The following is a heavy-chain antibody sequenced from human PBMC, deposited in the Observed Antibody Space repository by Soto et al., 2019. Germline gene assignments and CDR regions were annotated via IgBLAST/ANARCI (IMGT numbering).Heavy chain of an antibody. CDR1: GGSISSYY. CDR3: GRRCDSSSCLWDYFDY. CDR2: IYYSGST. D-gene: IGHD6-13*01. J-gene: IGHJ4*02. Sequence: SETLSLTCTVSGGSISSYYWSWIRQPPGKGLEWIGYIYYSGSTNYNPSLKSRVTISVDTSKNQFSLQLSSVTAADTAVYYCGRRCDSSSCLWDYFDYWGQGTLVTVSS. V-gene: IGHV4-59*01.